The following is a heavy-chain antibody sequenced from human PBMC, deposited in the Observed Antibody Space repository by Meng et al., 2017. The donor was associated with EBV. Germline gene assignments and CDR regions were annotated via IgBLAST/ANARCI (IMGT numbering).Heavy chain of an antibody. Sequence: QVTLQQWGAGLLKPSENLSLTCGLSGESFSGYYCSWVRQSPGKGLEWIGEVNHAGRTNFNPSLKSRVSISLDTSKNQFSLKLNSVTVADTAVYYCAEGRGTFNYWGRGTLVTVSS. J-gene: IGHJ4*02. V-gene: IGHV4-34*01. CDR2: VNHAGRT. CDR1: GESFSGYY. CDR3: AEGRGTFNY.